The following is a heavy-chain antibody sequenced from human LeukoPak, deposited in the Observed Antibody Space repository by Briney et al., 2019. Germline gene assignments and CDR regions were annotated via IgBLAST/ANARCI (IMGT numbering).Heavy chain of an antibody. CDR1: GDSISSGDYY. CDR2: IYTSGST. CDR3: ARNRWFGELFFDH. J-gene: IGHJ4*02. Sequence: SETLSLTCTVSGDSISSGDYYWSWIRQPAGKGLEWIGRIYTSGSTNYNPSLKSRVTISVDTSKNQFSLKLSSVTAADTAVYYCARNRWFGELFFDHWGQGTLVTVSS. V-gene: IGHV4-61*02. D-gene: IGHD3-10*01.